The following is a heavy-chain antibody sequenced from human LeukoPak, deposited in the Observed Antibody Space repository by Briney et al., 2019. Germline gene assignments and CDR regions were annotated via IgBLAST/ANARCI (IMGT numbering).Heavy chain of an antibody. V-gene: IGHV3-48*01. J-gene: IGHJ4*02. Sequence: GGSLRLSCAASGFTFSTYSMHWIRQAPGKGLEWVSYIRSSSSARYYRDSVKGRFAISRDDAKNSLYLQMDSPRAEDTAVYYCARATYSSGWLPEADYWGQGTLVTASS. CDR2: IRSSSSAR. CDR3: ARATYSSGWLPEADY. CDR1: GFTFSTYS. D-gene: IGHD6-19*01.